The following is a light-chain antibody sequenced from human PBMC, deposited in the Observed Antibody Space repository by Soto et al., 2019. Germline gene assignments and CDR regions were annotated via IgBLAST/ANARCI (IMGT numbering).Light chain of an antibody. CDR2: DVS. CDR1: QSISDS. CDR3: QQYHGVSRT. Sequence: GGRVNISCRATQSISDSFAWYQQKPGKAPDLMISDVSKLERGVASRLSGSGSATEFTLTISSMHPYYLANYYCQQYHGVSRTFGQGTKVDIK. V-gene: IGKV1-5*01. J-gene: IGKJ1*01.